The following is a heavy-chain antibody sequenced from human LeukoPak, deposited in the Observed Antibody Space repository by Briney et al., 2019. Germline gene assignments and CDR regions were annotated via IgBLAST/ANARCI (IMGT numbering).Heavy chain of an antibody. CDR2: ISSDGGST. Sequence: GGSLRLSCSASGFTFSSYAMHWVRRAPGKGLEYFSTISSDGGSTYYADSVKGRFIISRDNSKKTLYLQMSSLRAEDTAAYCCVKDQWYSNGWYIFDYWGQGTLVTVSS. J-gene: IGHJ4*01. V-gene: IGHV3-64D*08. D-gene: IGHD6-19*01. CDR3: VKDQWYSNGWYIFDY. CDR1: GFTFSSYA.